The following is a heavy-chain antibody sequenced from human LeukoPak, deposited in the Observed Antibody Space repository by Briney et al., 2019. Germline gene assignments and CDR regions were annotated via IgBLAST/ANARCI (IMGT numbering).Heavy chain of an antibody. CDR1: GFTFSSYA. CDR2: ISGSGGST. J-gene: IGHJ4*02. CDR3: ARRLGYCSSTSCYVAPFDY. Sequence: GGSLRLSCAASGFTFSSYAMNWVRQAPGKGLEWVSAISGSGGSTYYADSVKGRFTISRDNSKNTLYLQMNSLRAEDTAVYYCARRLGYCSSTSCYVAPFDYWGQGTLVTVSS. D-gene: IGHD2-2*01. V-gene: IGHV3-23*01.